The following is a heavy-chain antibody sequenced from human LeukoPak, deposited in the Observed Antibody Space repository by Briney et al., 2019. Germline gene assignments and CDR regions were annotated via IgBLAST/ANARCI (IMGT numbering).Heavy chain of an antibody. CDR2: IYHSGST. J-gene: IGHJ4*02. D-gene: IGHD4-23*01. Sequence: SETLSLTCAVSGYSFSSGYYRCWIRQPPGKGLEWIGRIYHSGSTYYNPSLKSRVTISVDTSKNQFSLKLSSVTAADTAVYYCARNPTTVVTYYFDYWGEGTLVTVSS. V-gene: IGHV4-38-2*01. CDR1: GYSFSSGYY. CDR3: ARNPTTVVTYYFDY.